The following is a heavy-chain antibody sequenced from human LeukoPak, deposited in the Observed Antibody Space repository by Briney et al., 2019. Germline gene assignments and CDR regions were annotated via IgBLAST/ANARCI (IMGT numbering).Heavy chain of an antibody. J-gene: IGHJ4*02. D-gene: IGHD6-19*01. CDR1: GGSISNNNW. V-gene: IGHV4-4*02. CDR3: GRLMAGLD. CDR2: IYHTGST. Sequence: SGTLSLTCAVSGGSISNNNWWSWVRQPPGRGLEWIADIYHTGSTNYSPSLKSRVTISVDKYKNQFFLKLNSVTAADTAVYYCGRLMAGLDWGQGTLVPVSS.